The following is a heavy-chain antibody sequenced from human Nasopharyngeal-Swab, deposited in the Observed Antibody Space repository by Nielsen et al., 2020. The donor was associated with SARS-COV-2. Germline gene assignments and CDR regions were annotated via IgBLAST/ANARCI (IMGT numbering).Heavy chain of an antibody. D-gene: IGHD3-16*01. J-gene: IGHJ3*02. CDR2: ITSNGGST. V-gene: IGHV3-64*01. Sequence: GGSLRLSCAASGFTFSSYATHWVRQAPGKGLEYISGITSNGGSTYSANSVKGRFTISRDNSKNTLYLQMGSLRSEDMAVYYCARDDVGGAFDIWGQGTMVTVSS. CDR1: GFTFSSYA. CDR3: ARDDVGGAFDI.